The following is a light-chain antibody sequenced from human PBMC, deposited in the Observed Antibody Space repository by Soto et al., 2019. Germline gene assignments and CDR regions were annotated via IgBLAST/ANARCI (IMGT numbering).Light chain of an antibody. CDR2: DAS. Sequence: IVLTQSPATLSLSPGERATLSCRASQSVGNYLAWYHQKPGQAPRLLIYDASTRATGIPANFSGSGSGTEFTLTISSLQSEDFGVYYCQQYNSWPLTFGGGTKVDIK. CDR1: QSVGNY. CDR3: QQYNSWPLT. J-gene: IGKJ4*01. V-gene: IGKV3D-15*01.